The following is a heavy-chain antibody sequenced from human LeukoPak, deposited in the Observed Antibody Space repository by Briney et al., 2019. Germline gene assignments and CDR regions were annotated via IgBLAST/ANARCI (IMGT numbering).Heavy chain of an antibody. CDR3: ARIYGWTTSGTYELTDY. J-gene: IGHJ4*02. CDR2: INLNSGAT. CDR1: GFTFTDYY. D-gene: IGHD1-26*01. V-gene: IGHV1-2*06. Sequence: ASVKVSCKASGFTFTDYYIHWVRQAPGQGLEWMGRINLNSGATNCAQKFQDKVTMTRDTSITTAYMELRSLTSDDTAIYYCARIYGWTTSGTYELTDYWGQGTLVTVSS.